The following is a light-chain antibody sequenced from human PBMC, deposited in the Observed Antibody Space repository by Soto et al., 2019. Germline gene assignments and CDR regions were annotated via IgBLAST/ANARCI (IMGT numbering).Light chain of an antibody. J-gene: IGKJ1*01. CDR1: QSVSSSY. V-gene: IGKV3-20*01. CDR2: GAS. CDR3: QQYGSSPRT. Sequence: ENVLTQSPCTLSLSPGERATLSCRAIQSVSSSYLCWYQQKPGQAHRLLIDGASSRATGIPDRFSGSGSGTDFTLTISRLEHEDFAVYYWQQYGSSPRTFGQGTKVDIK.